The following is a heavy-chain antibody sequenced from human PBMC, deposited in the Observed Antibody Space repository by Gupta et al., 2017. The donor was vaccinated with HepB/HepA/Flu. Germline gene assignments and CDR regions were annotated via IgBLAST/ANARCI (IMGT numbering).Heavy chain of an antibody. Sequence: EVQLVESGGGLVKPGGSLRLSCAASGFTFNNAWMTWVRQAPGKGLEWVGRIKSISGGVTTDDTAPVKGRFNISRDDSKNTLYLKMKSLKTEDTAVYDGTTCSGYGLDYGGQGTLVTVSS. J-gene: IGHJ4*02. CDR3: TTCSGYGLDY. D-gene: IGHD5-12*01. CDR2: IKSISGGVTT. CDR1: GFTFNNAW. V-gene: IGHV3-15*01.